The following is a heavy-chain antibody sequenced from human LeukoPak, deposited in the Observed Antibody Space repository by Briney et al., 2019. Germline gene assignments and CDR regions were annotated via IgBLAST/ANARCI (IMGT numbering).Heavy chain of an antibody. V-gene: IGHV3-30*18. Sequence: SGGSLRLSCAASGFTFSIYGMHWVRQATGKGLEWVADILYDGSNKYYADSVKGRFTISRDNSRNTLYLQMNSLRAEDTAVYYCAKLGYCSSTSCYEVVDYWGQGTLVTVSS. CDR1: GFTFSIYG. CDR3: AKLGYCSSTSCYEVVDY. D-gene: IGHD2-2*01. CDR2: ILYDGSNK. J-gene: IGHJ4*02.